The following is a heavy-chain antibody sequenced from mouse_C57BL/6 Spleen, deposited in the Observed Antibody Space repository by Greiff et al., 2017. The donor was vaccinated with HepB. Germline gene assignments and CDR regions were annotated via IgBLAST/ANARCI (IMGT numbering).Heavy chain of an antibody. V-gene: IGHV1-36*01. D-gene: IGHD2-5*01. CDR2: VYPYNGGT. J-gene: IGHJ4*01. CDR3: ARSEYSNFYYYAMDY. Sequence: DVKLQESGPVLVKPGPSVKISCKASGFTFTDYYMHWVKQSHGKSLEWIGLVYPYNGGTSYNQKFKGKATLTVDTSSSTAYMELNSLTSDDSAVYYCARSEYSNFYYYAMDYWGQGTSVTVSS. CDR1: GFTFTDYY.